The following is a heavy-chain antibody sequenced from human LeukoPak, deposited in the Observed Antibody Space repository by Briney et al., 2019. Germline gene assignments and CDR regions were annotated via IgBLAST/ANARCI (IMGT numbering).Heavy chain of an antibody. Sequence: GGSLRLSCAASGFTFSSYAMSWVRQAPGKGLEWVSAISGSGGSTYYADSVKGRFTISRDNSKNTLYLQMNSLRVEDTAVYYCAKVHRFTIFGVVINDAFDIWGQGTMVTVSS. J-gene: IGHJ3*02. CDR3: AKVHRFTIFGVVINDAFDI. CDR1: GFTFSSYA. CDR2: ISGSGGST. D-gene: IGHD3-3*01. V-gene: IGHV3-23*01.